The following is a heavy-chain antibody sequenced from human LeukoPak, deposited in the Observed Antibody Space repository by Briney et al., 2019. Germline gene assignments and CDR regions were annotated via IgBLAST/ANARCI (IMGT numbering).Heavy chain of an antibody. Sequence: SETLSLTCAVSGYSISSGYHWGWIRQPPGKGLEWIGSIYHSGSTHYNPSLKSRVTISVDTSKNQFSLKLYSVTAADTAVYYCASSLEFYYNVDYWGQGTLVTASS. CDR3: ASSLEFYYNVDY. CDR2: IYHSGST. D-gene: IGHD3-10*01. CDR1: GYSISSGYH. J-gene: IGHJ4*02. V-gene: IGHV4-38-2*01.